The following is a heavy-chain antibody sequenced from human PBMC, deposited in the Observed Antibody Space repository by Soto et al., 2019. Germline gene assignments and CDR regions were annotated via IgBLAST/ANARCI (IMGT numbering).Heavy chain of an antibody. J-gene: IGHJ3*02. CDR3: ARAGYCSSTGCYDGAFDI. CDR2: INWNGGST. D-gene: IGHD2-2*01. Sequence: EVQLVESGGGVVRPGGSLRLSCAASGFTFDDYGMSWVRQAPGKGLEWVSGINWNGGSTGYADSVKGRFTISRDNAKNSLYLQMNSLRAEDTALYHCARAGYCSSTGCYDGAFDIWGQGTMVTVSS. V-gene: IGHV3-20*01. CDR1: GFTFDDYG.